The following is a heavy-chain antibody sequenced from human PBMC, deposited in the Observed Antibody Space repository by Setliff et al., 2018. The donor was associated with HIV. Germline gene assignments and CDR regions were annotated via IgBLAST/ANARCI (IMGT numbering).Heavy chain of an antibody. CDR1: GASISSGRYY. CDR3: ATMGGQGTHFDY. J-gene: IGHJ4*02. Sequence: SETLSLTCSISGASISSGRYYWTWIRQPTGKGLEWIGHVFHTGSTNYNSSLKSRLTISTDTSKNQFHLNLSSVTATDTAVYYCATMGGQGTHFDYWGQGTLVTVSS. V-gene: IGHV4-61*09. D-gene: IGHD1-26*01. CDR2: VFHTGST.